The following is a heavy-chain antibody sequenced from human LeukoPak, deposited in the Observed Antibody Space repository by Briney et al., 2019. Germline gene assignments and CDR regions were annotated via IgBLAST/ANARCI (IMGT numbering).Heavy chain of an antibody. J-gene: IGHJ4*02. Sequence: GSLRLSCAASGFTFSSYWMHWVRQAPGKGLVWVSRINSDGSSTSYADSVKGRFTISRDNAKNTLYLQMNSLRAEDTAVYYCASIAAAGDFDYWGQGTLVTVSS. CDR2: INSDGSST. D-gene: IGHD6-13*01. CDR1: GFTFSSYW. V-gene: IGHV3-74*01. CDR3: ASIAAAGDFDY.